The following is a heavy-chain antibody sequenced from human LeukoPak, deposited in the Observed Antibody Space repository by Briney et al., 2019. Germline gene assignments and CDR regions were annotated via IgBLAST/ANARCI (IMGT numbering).Heavy chain of an antibody. CDR2: IWYDGSNK. D-gene: IGHD5-12*01. CDR3: ARSLDGYSGYENYFDY. CDR1: GFTFSSYG. Sequence: GGSLRLSCAASGFTFSSYGMHWVRQAPGKGLEWVAVIWYDGSNKYYADSVKGRFTISRDNSKNTLYLQMNSLRAEDTAVYYCARSLDGYSGYENYFDYWGQGTLVTVSS. J-gene: IGHJ4*02. V-gene: IGHV3-33*01.